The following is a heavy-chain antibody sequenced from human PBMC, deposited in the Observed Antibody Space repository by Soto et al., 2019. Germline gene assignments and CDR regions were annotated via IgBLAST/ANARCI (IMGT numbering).Heavy chain of an antibody. Sequence: RGSLRLSCAASGFTFSTYGMHWVRQAPGKGLEWVALIWYDGTNKYYAASVRGRFTISRDNSKNALYLQMNSLRAEDTAVYYCAKDRDSSALEYWGQGTLVTVSS. CDR1: GFTFSTYG. CDR2: IWYDGTNK. J-gene: IGHJ4*02. D-gene: IGHD3-22*01. CDR3: AKDRDSSALEY. V-gene: IGHV3-33*06.